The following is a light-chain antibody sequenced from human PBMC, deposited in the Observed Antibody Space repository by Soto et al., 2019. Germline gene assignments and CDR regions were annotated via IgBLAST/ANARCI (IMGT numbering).Light chain of an antibody. CDR1: SSDVGGYNY. Sequence: QSALTQPASVSGSPGQSIAISCTGSSSDVGGYNYVSWYQHHPGKGPKLLIYDVSTRPSGVSDRFSGSKSGNTASLTIFGLQSEDEAYYYCTSYTSSTTWVFGGGTKLTVL. V-gene: IGLV2-14*01. CDR2: DVS. J-gene: IGLJ3*02. CDR3: TSYTSSTTWV.